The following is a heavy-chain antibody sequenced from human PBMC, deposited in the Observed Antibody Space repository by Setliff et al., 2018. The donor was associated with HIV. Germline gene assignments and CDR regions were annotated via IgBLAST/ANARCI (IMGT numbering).Heavy chain of an antibody. J-gene: IGHJ4*02. V-gene: IGHV3-49*04. Sequence: GGSLRLSCTTSGFTFGDYAFSWVRQAPGKGLEWVGLIRTQPYGVTTEYAASVKGRFTISRDDSLGIAYLQMNSLRAEDTAEYYCAKELAASGLGYFDSWGRGILVTVSS. CDR3: AKELAASGLGYFDS. CDR1: GFTFGDYA. D-gene: IGHD3-22*01. CDR2: IRTQPYGVTT.